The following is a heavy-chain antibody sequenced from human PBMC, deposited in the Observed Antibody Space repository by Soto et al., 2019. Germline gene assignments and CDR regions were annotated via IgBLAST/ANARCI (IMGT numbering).Heavy chain of an antibody. CDR3: AKDVGLGANYYYYMDV. CDR1: GFTFDDYA. D-gene: IGHD5-12*01. CDR2: ISWNSGSI. Sequence: GGSLRLSCAASGFTFDDYAMHWVRQAPGKGLEWVSGISWNSGSIGYADSVKGRFTISRDNAKNSLYLQMNSLRAEDTALYYCAKDVGLGANYYYYMDVWGKGTTVTVSS. V-gene: IGHV3-9*01. J-gene: IGHJ6*03.